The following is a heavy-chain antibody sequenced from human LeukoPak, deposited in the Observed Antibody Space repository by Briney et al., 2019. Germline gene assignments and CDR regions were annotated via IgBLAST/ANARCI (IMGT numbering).Heavy chain of an antibody. CDR2: IYYTGTT. Sequence: SETLSLTCTVSGGSISSGGYYWSWIRQPPGKGLEWIGYIYYTGTTNYNPSLKSRVTISVDTSKNQFSLRLSSVTAADTAVYYCASKSSDHGELRFDYWGQGTLVTVSS. CDR3: ASKSSDHGELRFDY. D-gene: IGHD4-17*01. J-gene: IGHJ4*02. V-gene: IGHV4-61*08. CDR1: GGSISSGGYY.